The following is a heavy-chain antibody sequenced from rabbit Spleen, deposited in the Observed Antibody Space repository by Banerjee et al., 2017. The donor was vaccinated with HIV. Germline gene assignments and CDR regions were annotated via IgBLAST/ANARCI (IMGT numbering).Heavy chain of an antibody. CDR1: GIDFSSSYW. CDR3: ARDWDGVIGWNFGW. Sequence: QEQLTETGGGLVQPGGSLTLSCKASGIDFSSSYWIFWVRQAPGKGLEWIASIYTGSGATYYANWANGRFTVSKSSSTTVTLQMTSLTAADTATYFCARDWDGVIGWNFGWWGPAALVTV. J-gene: IGHJ4*01. D-gene: IGHD4-2*01. CDR2: IYTGSGAT. V-gene: IGHV1S45*01.